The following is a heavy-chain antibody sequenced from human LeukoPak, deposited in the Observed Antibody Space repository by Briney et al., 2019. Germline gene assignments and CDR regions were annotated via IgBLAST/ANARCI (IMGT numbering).Heavy chain of an antibody. J-gene: IGHJ5*02. D-gene: IGHD6-13*01. CDR2: INHSGST. V-gene: IGHV4-34*01. CDR1: GGSFSGYY. CDR3: ARGRQIADPAAGTGWFDL. Sequence: SETLSLTCAAYGGSFSGYYWSWIRQPPGKGLEWIGEINHSGSTNYNPSLKSRVTISVDTSKNQFSLKLSSVTAADTAVYYCARGRQIADPAAGTGWFDLWGQGTLVTVSS.